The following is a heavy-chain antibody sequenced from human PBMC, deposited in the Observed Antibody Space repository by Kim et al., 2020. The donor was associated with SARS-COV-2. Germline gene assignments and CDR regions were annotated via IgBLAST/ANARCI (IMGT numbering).Heavy chain of an antibody. V-gene: IGHV3-20*04. CDR2: INWNGGST. J-gene: IGHJ5*02. D-gene: IGHD6-6*01. CDR1: GFTFDDYG. Sequence: GGSLRLSCAASGFTFDDYGMSWVRQAPGKGLEWVSGINWNGGSTGYADSVKGRFTISRDNAKNSLYLQMNSLRAEDTALYYCARDSKRLTSIAARPIWFDPWGQGTLVTVSS. CDR3: ARDSKRLTSIAARPIWFDP.